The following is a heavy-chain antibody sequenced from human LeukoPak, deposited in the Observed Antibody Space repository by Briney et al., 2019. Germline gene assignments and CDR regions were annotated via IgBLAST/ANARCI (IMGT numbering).Heavy chain of an antibody. CDR1: GFTFSSYW. J-gene: IGHJ4*02. CDR3: ARTRADILTGYPYFDY. CDR2: IKQDGSEK. V-gene: IGHV3-7*01. D-gene: IGHD3-9*01. Sequence: GGSLRLSCAASGFTFSSYWMSCVRQATGKGLEWVANIKQDGSEKYYVDSVKGRFTISRDNAKNSLYLQMNSLRAEDTAVYYCARTRADILTGYPYFDYWGQGTLVTVSS.